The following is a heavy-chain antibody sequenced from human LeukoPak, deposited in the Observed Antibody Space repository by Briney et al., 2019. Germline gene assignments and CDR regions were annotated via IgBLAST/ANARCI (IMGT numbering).Heavy chain of an antibody. Sequence: PGGSLRLSCAASGFTFSSYAMSWVRQAPGKGLEWVSAISGSGGSTYYADSVKGRFTISRDNSKNTLYLQMNSLRAEDTAVYYCANTYCSSTSCYPNWVDPWGQGTLVTVSS. CDR2: ISGSGGST. CDR3: ANTYCSSTSCYPNWVDP. V-gene: IGHV3-23*01. J-gene: IGHJ5*02. D-gene: IGHD2-2*01. CDR1: GFTFSSYA.